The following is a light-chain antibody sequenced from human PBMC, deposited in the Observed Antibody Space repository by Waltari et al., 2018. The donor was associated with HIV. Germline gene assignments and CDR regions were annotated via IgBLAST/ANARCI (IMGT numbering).Light chain of an antibody. CDR3: QQYFGTPLT. J-gene: IGKJ4*01. CDR1: QSLLYGVNGKHY. V-gene: IGKV4-1*01. Sequence: DIVMIQSPDSLAVSLGERATIYCKSRQSLLYGVNGKHYLAWYQQRPGQAPKLLIYWASSRDSGVPARFSGSGSGTDFTLTINNVQSEDVAVYYCQQYFGTPLTFGGGTRV. CDR2: WAS.